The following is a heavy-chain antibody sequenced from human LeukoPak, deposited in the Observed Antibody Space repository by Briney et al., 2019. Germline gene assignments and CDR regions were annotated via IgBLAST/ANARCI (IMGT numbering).Heavy chain of an antibody. CDR1: GGSISSYY. D-gene: IGHD6-13*01. Sequence: PSETLSLTCTVSGGSISSYYWSWIRQPPGKGLEWIGYIYYSGSTNYNPSLKSRVTISVDTSKNQFSLKLSSVTAADTAVYYCARGYSSSWHWFDPWGQGTLVTVSS. V-gene: IGHV4-59*01. CDR2: IYYSGST. J-gene: IGHJ5*02. CDR3: ARGYSSSWHWFDP.